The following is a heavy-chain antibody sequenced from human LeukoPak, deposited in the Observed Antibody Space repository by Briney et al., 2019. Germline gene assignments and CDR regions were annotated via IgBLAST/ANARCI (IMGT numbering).Heavy chain of an antibody. CDR1: GGSIRNYY. Sequence: PSETLSLTCTVSGGSIRNYYWSWLRQPPGKGLEWVGYIYYSGSTNYNPSLKSRVTISVDTSKNKFSLKLSSVTAADTAVYYCARKGGTFDYWGQGTLVTVSS. CDR2: IYYSGST. CDR3: ARKGGTFDY. V-gene: IGHV4-59*08. J-gene: IGHJ4*02. D-gene: IGHD2-15*01.